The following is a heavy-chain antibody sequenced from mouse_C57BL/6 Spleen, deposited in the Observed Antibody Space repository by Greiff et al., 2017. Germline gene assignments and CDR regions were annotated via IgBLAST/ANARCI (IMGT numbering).Heavy chain of an antibody. CDR3: ARPYYYGSRGDFDV. V-gene: IGHV1-64*01. CDR1: GYTFTSYW. D-gene: IGHD1-1*01. CDR2: IHPNSGST. Sequence: QVQLQQPGAELVKPGASVKLSCKASGYTFTSYWMHWVKQRPGQGLEWIGMIHPNSGSTNYNEKFKSKATLTVDKSSSTAYMQLSSLTSEDSAVYYCARPYYYGSRGDFDVWGTGTTVTVSS. J-gene: IGHJ1*03.